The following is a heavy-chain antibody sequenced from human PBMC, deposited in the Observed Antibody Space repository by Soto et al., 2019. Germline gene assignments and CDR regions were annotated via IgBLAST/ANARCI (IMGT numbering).Heavy chain of an antibody. J-gene: IGHJ4*02. Sequence: GESLKIACKGSGYSFTTYWIGWVRQMPGKGLEWMGIIYPGDSDTRYSPSFQGQVTISADKYISTAYLQWSSLKASDTAMYYCARKDSSSAFDYWGQGTLVTVSS. CDR1: GYSFTTYW. V-gene: IGHV5-51*01. D-gene: IGHD3-22*01. CDR3: ARKDSSSAFDY. CDR2: IYPGDSDT.